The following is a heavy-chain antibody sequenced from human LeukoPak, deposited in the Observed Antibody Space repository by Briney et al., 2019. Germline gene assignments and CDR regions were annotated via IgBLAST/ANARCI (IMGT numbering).Heavy chain of an antibody. V-gene: IGHV4-38-2*02. CDR2: IYHSGST. Sequence: SETLSLTCTVSGYSISSGYYWGWIRQPPGKGLEWIGSIYHSGSTYYNPSLKSRVTISVDTSKNQFSLKLSSVTAADTAVYYCARGIGSLEWLLSDYFDYWGQGTLVTVSS. CDR3: ARGIGSLEWLLSDYFDY. J-gene: IGHJ4*02. D-gene: IGHD3-3*01. CDR1: GYSISSGYY.